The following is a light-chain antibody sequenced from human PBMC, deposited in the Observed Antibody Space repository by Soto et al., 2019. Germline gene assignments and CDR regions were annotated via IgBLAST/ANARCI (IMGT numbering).Light chain of an antibody. V-gene: IGLV2-14*03. Sequence: QSVLTQPASVSGSPGQSITVSCTGTSSDVGGSDHVNWYQQHPGKAPKLMIFDVSNRPSGVSTRFSGSKSGNAASLTINGLHSEDEADYYCASWDDNLNGGVFGGGTKLTVL. J-gene: IGLJ3*02. CDR3: ASWDDNLNGGV. CDR2: DVS. CDR1: SSDVGGSDH.